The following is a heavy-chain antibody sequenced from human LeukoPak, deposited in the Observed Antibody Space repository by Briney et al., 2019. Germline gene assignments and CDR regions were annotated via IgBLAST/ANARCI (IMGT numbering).Heavy chain of an antibody. CDR3: ARVRIAATGLGAFDP. CDR2: IYSGGIS. Sequence: GGSLRLSCAASGITVSSNYRIWFRQAPGKGLEWVSVIYSGGISYYADSVKGRFTISRDNSKNTVSLQMDSLRADDTALYYCARVRIAATGLGAFDPWGQGTLVTVSS. V-gene: IGHV3-66*01. CDR1: GITVSSNY. J-gene: IGHJ5*02. D-gene: IGHD6-13*01.